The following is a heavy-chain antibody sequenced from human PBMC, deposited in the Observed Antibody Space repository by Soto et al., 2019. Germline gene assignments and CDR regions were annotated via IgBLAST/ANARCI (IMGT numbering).Heavy chain of an antibody. CDR1: GGSISSSNW. Sequence: SETLSLTCAVSGGSISSSNWWSWVRQPPGKGLEWIGEIYHSGSTNYNPSLKSRVTISVDKSKNQFSLKLSSVTAADTAVYYCARVGIAAAGTSGYYYGMDVWGQGTTVTVSS. D-gene: IGHD6-13*01. V-gene: IGHV4-4*02. CDR2: IYHSGST. J-gene: IGHJ6*02. CDR3: ARVGIAAAGTSGYYYGMDV.